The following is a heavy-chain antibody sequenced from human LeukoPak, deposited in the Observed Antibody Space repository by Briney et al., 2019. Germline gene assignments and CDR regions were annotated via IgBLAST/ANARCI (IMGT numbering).Heavy chain of an antibody. CDR3: ARGYYDFWSGSNWFDP. J-gene: IGHJ5*02. CDR2: IYYSGST. D-gene: IGHD3-3*01. V-gene: IGHV4-59*01. Sequence: KPSETLSLTCTVSGGSISSYYWSWIRQPPGKGLEWIGYIYYSGSTNYNPSLKSRVTISVDTSKNQFSLKLSSVTAADTAVYYCARGYYDFWSGSNWFDPWGQGTLVTVTS. CDR1: GGSISSYY.